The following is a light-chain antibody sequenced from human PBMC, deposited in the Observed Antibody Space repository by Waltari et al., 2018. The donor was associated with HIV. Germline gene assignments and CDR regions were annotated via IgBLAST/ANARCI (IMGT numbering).Light chain of an antibody. CDR2: DDS. J-gene: IGLJ3*02. CDR1: NIGSKS. V-gene: IGLV3-21*04. Sequence: SYVLTQPTSVSVAPGKTARITCGGDNIGSKSVHWYQQKPGQAPVLVIYDDSDRPSGIPERFSGSNSGNTATLTSSRVEAGDEADYYCQVWDSSSDLNWVFGGGTKLTVL. CDR3: QVWDSSSDLNWV.